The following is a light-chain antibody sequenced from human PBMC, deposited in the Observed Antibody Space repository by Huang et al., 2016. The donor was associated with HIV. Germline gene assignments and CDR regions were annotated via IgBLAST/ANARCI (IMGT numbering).Light chain of an antibody. CDR1: QSVGNL. CDR2: TAS. Sequence: DIQMTQSPSTLSASVGDRVTITCRASQSVGNLLAWYQQKPGQAPKRLIYTASTLQNGVPSMVSGSGSETEFTLTSNSLQPDDFATYYCQQYNRFYTFGQGTRLDIK. J-gene: IGKJ2*01. CDR3: QQYNRFYT. V-gene: IGKV1-5*03.